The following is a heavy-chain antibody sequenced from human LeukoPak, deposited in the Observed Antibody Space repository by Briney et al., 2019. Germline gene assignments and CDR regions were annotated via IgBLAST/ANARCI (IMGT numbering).Heavy chain of an antibody. D-gene: IGHD6-13*01. CDR1: AASISSYY. CDR2: IYYSGST. CDR3: ARHSVTGSASSWYRIFDN. J-gene: IGHJ4*02. V-gene: IGHV4-59*08. Sequence: SECLSPTCTLAAASISSYYCSSVRHPPRDWRGWLGYIYYSGSTNYNPSLKSRFTISVDTSKNQFSLRLSSVTAADTAVYYCARHSVTGSASSWYRIFDNWGQGTLVTVSS.